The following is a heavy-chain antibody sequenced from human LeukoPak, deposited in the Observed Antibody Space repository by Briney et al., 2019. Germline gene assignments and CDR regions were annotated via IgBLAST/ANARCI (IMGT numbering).Heavy chain of an antibody. D-gene: IGHD6-19*01. J-gene: IGHJ4*02. CDR1: GFNFNKYD. CDR2: ITGRSDKT. V-gene: IGHV3-23*01. CDR3: AKGGWLDD. Sequence: PGGSLRLSCAASGFNFNKYDVTWARQAPGKGLEWVSTITGRSDKTYYTDSVKGRFVTSRDNSKDTLYLQMNSLRAEDTALYYCAKGGWLDDLGQGALVTVSS.